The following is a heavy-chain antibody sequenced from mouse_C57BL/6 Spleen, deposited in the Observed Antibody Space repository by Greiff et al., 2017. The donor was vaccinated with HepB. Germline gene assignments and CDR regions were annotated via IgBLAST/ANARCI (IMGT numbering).Heavy chain of an antibody. J-gene: IGHJ2*01. CDR1: GYTFTSYW. CDR3: ARANWAYFDY. D-gene: IGHD4-1*01. CDR2: IDPSDSYT. V-gene: IGHV1-69*01. Sequence: VKLQQPGAELVMPGASVKLSCKASGYTFTSYWMHWVKQRPGQGLEWIGEIDPSDSYTNYNQKFKGKSTLTVDKSSSTAYMQLSSLTSEDSAVYYCARANWAYFDYWGQGTTLTVSS.